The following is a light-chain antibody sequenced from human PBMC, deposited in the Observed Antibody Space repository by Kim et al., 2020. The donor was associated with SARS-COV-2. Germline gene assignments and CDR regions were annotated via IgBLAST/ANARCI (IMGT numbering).Light chain of an antibody. CDR1: QNIITW. Sequence: DIQMTQSPSTLSASVGDRVTITCRASQNIITWLAWYQQKPGKAPKLLIYKESTLQSGVPSRFSGLGSGTEFTLTISSLQPDDFATYYCQQYHAYPWTFGQGTKVDIK. V-gene: IGKV1-5*03. J-gene: IGKJ1*01. CDR3: QQYHAYPWT. CDR2: KES.